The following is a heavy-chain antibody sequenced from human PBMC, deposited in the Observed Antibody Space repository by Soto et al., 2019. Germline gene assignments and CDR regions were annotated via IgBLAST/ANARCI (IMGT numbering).Heavy chain of an antibody. CDR3: ANTASWGASTAFDN. D-gene: IGHD3-16*01. V-gene: IGHV1-69*01. CDR2: IMPLFGPA. Sequence: VQLVQSGAEVKKPGSSVRVSCKASGGTFSSYAFSWVRQAPGQGLEWLGGIMPLFGPANYAQKFQGRVRITADESTSTAYMELNSLSSEDTAVYYCANTASWGASTAFDNWGQGTLVTVSS. J-gene: IGHJ4*02. CDR1: GGTFSSYA.